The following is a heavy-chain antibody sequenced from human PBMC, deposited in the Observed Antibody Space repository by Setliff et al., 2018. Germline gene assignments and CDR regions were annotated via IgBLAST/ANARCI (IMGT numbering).Heavy chain of an antibody. CDR2: INHSGST. CDR1: GGSFSGYY. J-gene: IGHJ4*02. D-gene: IGHD5-12*01. CDR3: ARGERRWLRFSLDY. Sequence: SETLSLTCAVYGGSFSGYYWSWIRQPPGKGLEWIGEINHSGSTNYNPSLKSRVTISVDTSKNQFSLKLSSVTAANTAVYYCARGERRWLRFSLDYWGQGTLVTVSS. V-gene: IGHV4-34*01.